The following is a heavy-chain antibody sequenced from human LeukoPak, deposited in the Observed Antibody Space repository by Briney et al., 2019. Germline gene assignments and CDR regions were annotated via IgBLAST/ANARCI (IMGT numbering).Heavy chain of an antibody. J-gene: IGHJ5*02. Sequence: TSETLSLTCTVSGGSISSYSWSWIRQPPGKGLEWIGYIYYSGSTNYNPSPKSRLTISVDTSKNQFSLKLSSVTAADTAVYYCARGMTTGPDPWGQGILVTVSS. V-gene: IGHV4-59*08. D-gene: IGHD4-17*01. CDR2: IYYSGST. CDR1: GGSISSYS. CDR3: ARGMTTGPDP.